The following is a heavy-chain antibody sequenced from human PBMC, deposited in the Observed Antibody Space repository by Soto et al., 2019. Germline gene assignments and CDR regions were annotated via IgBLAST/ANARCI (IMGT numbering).Heavy chain of an antibody. CDR3: PRDQGCY. CDR1: GGSISSYY. Sequence: SETLSLTCTVSGGSISSYYWSWIRQLLGKGLEWIGYIYYSGSTNYNPSLKSRVTVSVDTSKNQFSLKLSSVTAADTAVYCSPRDQGCYRGRGTLVTVYS. J-gene: IGHJ4*01. D-gene: IGHD6-19*01. V-gene: IGHV4-59*01. CDR2: IYYSGST.